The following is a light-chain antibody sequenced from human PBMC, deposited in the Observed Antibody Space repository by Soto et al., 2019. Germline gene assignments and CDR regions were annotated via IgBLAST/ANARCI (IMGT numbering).Light chain of an antibody. CDR1: SGSVSTTYY. CDR3: MLYNGGGLVG. V-gene: IGLV8-61*01. CDR2: STN. J-gene: IGLJ2*01. Sequence: QTVVTQEPSFSVSPGGTVTLTCGLTSGSVSTTYYPSWYQQTPGQAPRTLIYSTNIRSSGVPDRFSGSILGNKAALTITGAQADDEAGYHRMLYNGGGLVGFGRGTKVTVL.